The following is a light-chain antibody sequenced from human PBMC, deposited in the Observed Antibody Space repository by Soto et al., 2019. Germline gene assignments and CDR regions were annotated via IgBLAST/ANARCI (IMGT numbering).Light chain of an antibody. Sequence: IQLTQSPSSLSASVGDRVTITCRASQGISSYLAWYQQKPGKAPKLLIYATSILQSGVSSRFSSSGSGTDFTLTISSLQTEDFATYYCQQLDSYPLTFGGGTKVDIK. CDR1: QGISSY. CDR2: ATS. J-gene: IGKJ4*01. CDR3: QQLDSYPLT. V-gene: IGKV1-9*01.